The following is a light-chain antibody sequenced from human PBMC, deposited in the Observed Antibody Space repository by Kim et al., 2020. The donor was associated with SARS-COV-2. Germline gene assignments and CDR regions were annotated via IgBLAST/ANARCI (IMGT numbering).Light chain of an antibody. V-gene: IGLV2-8*01. J-gene: IGLJ2*01. Sequence: GHSVTISCTGTSSDVGGYNDVSWYQQHPGKAPKLMIYEVNKRPSGVPDRFSGSKSGNTASLTVSGLQAEDEADYYCSSYAGSNNLVFGGGTQLTVL. CDR3: SSYAGSNNLV. CDR1: SSDVGGYND. CDR2: EVN.